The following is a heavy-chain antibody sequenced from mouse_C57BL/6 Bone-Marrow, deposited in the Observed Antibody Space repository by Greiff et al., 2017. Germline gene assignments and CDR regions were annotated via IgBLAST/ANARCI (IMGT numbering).Heavy chain of an antibody. J-gene: IGHJ1*03. D-gene: IGHD1-1*01. CDR1: GYTFTSYW. CDR3: ARGIYYDGSSDGGWYFDV. CDR2: INPSSGYT. Sequence: QVQLQQSGAELAKPGASVKLSCKASGYTFTSYWMHWVKQRPGQGLEWIGYINPSSGYTKYNQKFKDKATLTADKSSSTAYMQLSSLTYEDSAVYYCARGIYYDGSSDGGWYFDVWGTGTTVTVSS. V-gene: IGHV1-7*01.